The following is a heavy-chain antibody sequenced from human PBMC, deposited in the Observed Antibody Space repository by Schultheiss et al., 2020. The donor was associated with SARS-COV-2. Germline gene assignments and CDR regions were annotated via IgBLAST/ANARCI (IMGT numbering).Heavy chain of an antibody. CDR1: GGSISSGGYY. V-gene: IGHV4-31*01. Sequence: SETLSLTCTVSGGSISSGGYYWTWIRQHPGKGLEWIGYIYFTGNTYYNPSLKSLVSISVDTSKNQFSLELNSVTAADTAVYYCARGHRALAIDYWGQGTLVTVSS. J-gene: IGHJ4*02. D-gene: IGHD5-12*01. CDR2: IYFTGNT. CDR3: ARGHRALAIDY.